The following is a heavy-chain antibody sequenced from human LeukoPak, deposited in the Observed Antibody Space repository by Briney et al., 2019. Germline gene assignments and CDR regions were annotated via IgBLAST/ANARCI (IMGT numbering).Heavy chain of an antibody. V-gene: IGHV1-69*05. Sequence: ASVKVSCKAFGGSFSSEAISWVRQAPGQGLEWMGGIIPIFGTPNYAQKFQGRVTITTDESTSTAYMEVSSLRSEDTAVYYCARGRMVSGWPDYWGQGTLVTVSS. D-gene: IGHD6-19*01. J-gene: IGHJ4*02. CDR1: GGSFSSEA. CDR2: IIPIFGTP. CDR3: ARGRMVSGWPDY.